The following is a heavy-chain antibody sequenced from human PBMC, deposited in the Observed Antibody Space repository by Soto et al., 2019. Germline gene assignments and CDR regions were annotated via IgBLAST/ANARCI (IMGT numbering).Heavy chain of an antibody. V-gene: IGHV4-31*03. D-gene: IGHD2-2*01. Sequence: SETLSLTCTVSGGSISSGGYYWSWIRQHPGKGLEWIGYIYYSGSTYYNPSLKSRVTISVDTSKNQFSLKLSSVTAADTAVYYCARVSAYCSSTSCYAGPDGGFDPWGQGTLVTVSS. J-gene: IGHJ5*02. CDR1: GGSISSGGYY. CDR3: ARVSAYCSSTSCYAGPDGGFDP. CDR2: IYYSGST.